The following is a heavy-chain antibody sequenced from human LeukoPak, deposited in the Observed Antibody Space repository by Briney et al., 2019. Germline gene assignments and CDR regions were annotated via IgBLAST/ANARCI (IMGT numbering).Heavy chain of an antibody. CDR1: GDSISSYY. CDR2: IYTSGST. CDR3: ARDRPYPDIVVVGYGFDI. Sequence: SETLSLTCTVSGDSISSYYWSWMRQPAGKGLEWIGSIYTSGSTIYNPSLKSRVIMSIDMSRNQFSLKVNSVTAADTAVYYCARDRPYPDIVVVGYGFDIWGQGTMVTVSS. D-gene: IGHD2-15*01. J-gene: IGHJ3*02. V-gene: IGHV4-4*07.